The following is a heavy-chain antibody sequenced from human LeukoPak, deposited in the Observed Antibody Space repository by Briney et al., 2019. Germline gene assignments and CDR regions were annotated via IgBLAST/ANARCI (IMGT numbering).Heavy chain of an antibody. Sequence: PGGSLRLSCAASGFTFSSYGMTWVPQAPGKGLEWVSVFSAETGNTYYADSVKGRFTISRDNSKNTLYLQITSLRAEDTAVYYCAKARRLGSDWDKDAFDIWGQGTMVTVSS. J-gene: IGHJ3*02. CDR3: AKARRLGSDWDKDAFDI. CDR2: FSAETGNT. V-gene: IGHV3-23*01. CDR1: GFTFSSYG. D-gene: IGHD6-19*01.